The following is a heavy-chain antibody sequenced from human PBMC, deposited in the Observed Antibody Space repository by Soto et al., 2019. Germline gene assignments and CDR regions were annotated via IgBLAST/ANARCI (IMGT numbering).Heavy chain of an antibody. CDR3: ARLSTDY. CDR2: INHSGST. CDR1: GGSFSGYY. Sequence: SETLSLTCAVYGGSFSGYYWSWIRQPPGKGLEWIGEINHSGSTNYNPSLKSRVTISVDTSKNQFSLKLSSVTAADTAVYYCARLSTDYWGQGTLVTVSS. J-gene: IGHJ4*02. V-gene: IGHV4-34*01.